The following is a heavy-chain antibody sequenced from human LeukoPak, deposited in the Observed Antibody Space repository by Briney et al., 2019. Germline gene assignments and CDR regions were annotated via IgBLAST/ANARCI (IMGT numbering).Heavy chain of an antibody. V-gene: IGHV1-69*04. CDR2: IIPILGIA. CDR3: ASGGLVRGNNYYYYGMDV. D-gene: IGHD6-19*01. CDR1: GGTFSSYA. J-gene: IGHJ6*02. Sequence: GASVKVSCKASGGTFSSYAISWVRQAPGQGLEWMGRIIPILGIANYAQKFQGRVTITADKSTSTAYMELSSLRSEDTAVYYCASGGLVRGNNYYYYGMDVWGQGTTVTVSS.